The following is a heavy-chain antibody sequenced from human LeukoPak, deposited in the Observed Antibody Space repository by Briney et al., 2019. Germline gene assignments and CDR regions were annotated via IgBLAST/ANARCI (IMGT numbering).Heavy chain of an antibody. Sequence: GASVKVSCKASGYTFTGYYMHWVRQAPGQGLEWMGWINPNSGGTNYAQKFQGRVTMTRDTSISTAYMELSRLRSDDTAVYYCARGEAPDDFWSGYYLEYYYYYGMDVWGQGTTVTVSS. CDR2: INPNSGGT. V-gene: IGHV1-2*02. D-gene: IGHD3-3*01. CDR1: GYTFTGYY. J-gene: IGHJ6*02. CDR3: ARGEAPDDFWSGYYLEYYYYYGMDV.